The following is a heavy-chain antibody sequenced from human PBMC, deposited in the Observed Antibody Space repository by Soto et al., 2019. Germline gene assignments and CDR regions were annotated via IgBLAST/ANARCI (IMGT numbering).Heavy chain of an antibody. CDR1: GGSISSYY. V-gene: IGHV4-59*01. Sequence: SETLSLTYTVSGGSISSYYWSWIRQPPGKGLEWIGYIYYSGSTNYNPSLKSRVTISVDTSKNQFSLKLSSVTAADTAVYYCAREGCGGDCYWWSDYHYMDVWGKGTTVTVSS. D-gene: IGHD2-21*01. J-gene: IGHJ6*03. CDR3: AREGCGGDCYWWSDYHYMDV. CDR2: IYYSGST.